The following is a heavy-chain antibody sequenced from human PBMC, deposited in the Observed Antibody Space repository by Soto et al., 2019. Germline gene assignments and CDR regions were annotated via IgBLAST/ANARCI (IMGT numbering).Heavy chain of an antibody. J-gene: IGHJ4*02. CDR2: IFYRGST. CDR3: AREVSAYDSSGHYSGGLDY. D-gene: IGHD3-22*01. Sequence: SETLSLTCTVSGGSVSSGSYYWSWIRQPPGKGLEWIGYIFYRGSTKYNPSLKNRVTISVDTSKNQFSLKLSSVTAADTAVYYCAREVSAYDSSGHYSGGLDYWGQGTPVTVSS. CDR1: GGSVSSGSYY. V-gene: IGHV4-61*01.